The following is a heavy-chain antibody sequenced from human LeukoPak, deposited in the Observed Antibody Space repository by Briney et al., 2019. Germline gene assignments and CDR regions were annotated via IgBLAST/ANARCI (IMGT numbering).Heavy chain of an antibody. V-gene: IGHV4-39*07. CDR1: DGSISSSSYD. CDR2: IYHSGST. D-gene: IGHD6-25*01. Sequence: SETLSLTCSVSDGSISSSSYDWGWIRQPPGKGLEWIGSIYHSGSTYYNPSLKSRVTISVDTSKNQFSLKLSSVTAADTAVYYCASPVNLRRLNDAFDIWGQGTMVTVSS. CDR3: ASPVNLRRLNDAFDI. J-gene: IGHJ3*02.